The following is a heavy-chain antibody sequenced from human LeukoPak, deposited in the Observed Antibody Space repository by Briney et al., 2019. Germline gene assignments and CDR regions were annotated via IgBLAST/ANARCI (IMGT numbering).Heavy chain of an antibody. Sequence: GGSLRLSCAASGFTFSSYAMSWVCQAPGKGLEWVSAISGSGGSTYYADSVKGRFTISRDNSKNTLYLQMNSLRAEDTAVYYCAKYGYGDYFFFVDYWGQGTLVTVSS. V-gene: IGHV3-23*01. CDR1: GFTFSSYA. CDR3: AKYGYGDYFFFVDY. D-gene: IGHD4-17*01. CDR2: ISGSGGST. J-gene: IGHJ4*02.